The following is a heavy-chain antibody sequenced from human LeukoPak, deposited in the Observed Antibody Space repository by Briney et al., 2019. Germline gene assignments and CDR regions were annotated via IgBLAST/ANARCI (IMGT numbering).Heavy chain of an antibody. V-gene: IGHV3-74*01. J-gene: IGHJ5*02. D-gene: IGHD3-10*01. CDR3: ARGRGPYGWFDP. CDR2: INSDGSST. CDR1: GFTVSSYW. Sequence: GGSLRLACAASGFTVSSYWMHWVRQAPGKGLVWISRINSDGSSTNYADSVKGRFTISRDNAKNTLYLQMNSLRVEDTAEYYCARGRGPYGWFDPWGQGTLVTVSS.